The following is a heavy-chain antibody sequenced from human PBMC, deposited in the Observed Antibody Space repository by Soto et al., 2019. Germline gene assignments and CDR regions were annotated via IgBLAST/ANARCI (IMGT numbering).Heavy chain of an antibody. CDR1: GYTFTSYA. CDR2: INAGNGNT. D-gene: IGHD2-21*02. J-gene: IGHJ5*02. CDR3: ARAPYCGGDCLNWFDP. Sequence: ASVKVSCKASGYTFTSYAMHWVRQAPGQRLEWMGWINAGNGNTKYSQKFQGRVTITSDTSASTAYMELSSLRSEDTAVYYCARAPYCGGDCLNWFDPWGQGTLVTVSS. V-gene: IGHV1-3*01.